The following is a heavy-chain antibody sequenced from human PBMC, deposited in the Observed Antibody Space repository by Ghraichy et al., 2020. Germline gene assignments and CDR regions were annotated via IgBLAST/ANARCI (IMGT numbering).Heavy chain of an antibody. CDR2: INHSGST. CDR3: ARVNHCSSTTCYVWDWYFDL. CDR1: GGSFSGYY. J-gene: IGHJ2*01. V-gene: IGHV4-34*01. D-gene: IGHD2-2*01. Sequence: SETLSLTCAVYGGSFSGYYWSWIRQPPGKGLEWIGEINHSGSTNYNPSLKSRVTISVDTSKNQFSLKLSSLTAADTAVYYCARVNHCSSTTCYVWDWYFDLWGRGTLVTVSS.